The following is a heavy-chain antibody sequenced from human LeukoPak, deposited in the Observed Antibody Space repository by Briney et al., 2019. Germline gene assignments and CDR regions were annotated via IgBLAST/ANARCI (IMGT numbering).Heavy chain of an antibody. Sequence: GGSLLLSCEASGSIFSNHEMNWVRQAPGKGLEWLSYINSGGTTKYYADSVKGRFTISRDNAKNSLYLQMNSLRADDTAVYYCARDRRRSESYYVFDYWGQGNLVIVSS. CDR2: INSGGTTK. CDR1: GSIFSNHE. D-gene: IGHD3-10*01. J-gene: IGHJ4*02. CDR3: ARDRRRSESYYVFDY. V-gene: IGHV3-48*03.